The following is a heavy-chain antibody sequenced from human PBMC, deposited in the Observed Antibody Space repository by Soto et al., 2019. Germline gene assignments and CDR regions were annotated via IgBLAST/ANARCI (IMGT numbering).Heavy chain of an antibody. CDR2: ISGSGGST. CDR1: GFTFSSYA. J-gene: IGHJ4*02. D-gene: IGHD1-1*01. V-gene: IGHV3-23*01. Sequence: EVQLLESGGGLVQPGGSLRLSWAASGFTFSSYAMSWVRQAPGKGLEWVSAISGSGGSTYYADSVKGRFTSSRDNSKNTLYLQMNRLRAEDTDVYYCAKDRSPYGLDRDYWGQGTLVTVSS. CDR3: AKDRSPYGLDRDY.